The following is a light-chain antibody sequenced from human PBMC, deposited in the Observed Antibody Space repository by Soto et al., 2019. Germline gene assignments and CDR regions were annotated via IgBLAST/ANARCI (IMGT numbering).Light chain of an antibody. CDR3: QQSYTTPQT. J-gene: IGKJ1*01. V-gene: IGKV1-39*01. CDR1: QNVNSY. Sequence: DIQMTQSPSSLSASVGDRVTITCRARQNVNSYLNWYQQKPGKAPNRLIYAASSLQSGVPSRFSRSGSGTEFTLIISSLQPEDLATYFCQQSYTTPQTFGQGTKVQI. CDR2: AAS.